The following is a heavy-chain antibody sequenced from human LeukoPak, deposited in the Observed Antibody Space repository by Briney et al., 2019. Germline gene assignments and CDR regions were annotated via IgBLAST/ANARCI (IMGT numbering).Heavy chain of an antibody. CDR1: GFTFSSYS. V-gene: IGHV3-21*01. J-gene: IGHJ4*02. Sequence: KAGGSLRLSCATSGFTFSSYSMNWVRQAPGKGLEWVSSISSSSSYIYYADSVKGRFTISRDNAKNSLYLQMNSLRAEDTAVYYCARDLGELSHDYWGQGTLVTVSS. CDR3: ARDLGELSHDY. CDR2: ISSSSSYI. D-gene: IGHD3-10*01.